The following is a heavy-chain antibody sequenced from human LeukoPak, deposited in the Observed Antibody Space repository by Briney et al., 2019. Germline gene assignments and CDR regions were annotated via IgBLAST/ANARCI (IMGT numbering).Heavy chain of an antibody. J-gene: IGHJ5*02. V-gene: IGHV1-18*01. CDR2: ISAYNGNT. D-gene: IGHD2-15*01. CDR1: CYAFTSYG. Sequence: ASVMVSCKASCYAFTSYGISWVRQAPGQGLEGMGWISAYNGNTNYEQKLQVRITMTTDTSTITAYMELRSRRTAGPAVYYCATDWALGLGYCIGCSCYSALYWFDPWGQGTLVTVSS. CDR3: ATDWALGLGYCIGCSCYSALYWFDP.